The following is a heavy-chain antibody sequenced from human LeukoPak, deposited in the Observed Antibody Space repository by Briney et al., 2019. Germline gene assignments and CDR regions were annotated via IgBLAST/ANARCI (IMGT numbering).Heavy chain of an antibody. J-gene: IGHJ4*02. CDR1: GYSFTTYD. CDR3: ARVLSRAYCGGDCRPPIDY. V-gene: IGHV1-8*01. Sequence: ASVKVCCTASGYSFTTYDINWVRQATGQGLEWMGWMSPNSGNTGYAQNFQGRVTMTRSTSINTAYMELNSLRSEDTAVYYCARVLSRAYCGGDCRPPIDYWGQGTLVTVSS. D-gene: IGHD2-21*02. CDR2: MSPNSGNT.